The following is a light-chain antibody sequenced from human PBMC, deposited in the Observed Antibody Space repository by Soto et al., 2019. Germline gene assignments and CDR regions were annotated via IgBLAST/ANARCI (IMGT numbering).Light chain of an antibody. CDR3: QTWGTGSAIVV. Sequence: QLVLTQSPSASASLGASVKLTCTLSSGHSNYAIAWHQQQPEKGPRYLMKVNSGGSHIKGDGIPDRFSGSSSGAERYLFISRLQSEDEADYYRQTWGTGSAIVVFGGGTQLTVL. V-gene: IGLV4-69*01. J-gene: IGLJ7*01. CDR2: VNSGGSH. CDR1: SGHSNYA.